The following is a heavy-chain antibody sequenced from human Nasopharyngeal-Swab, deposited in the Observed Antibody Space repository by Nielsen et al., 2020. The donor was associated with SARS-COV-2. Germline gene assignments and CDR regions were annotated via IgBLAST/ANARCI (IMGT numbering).Heavy chain of an antibody. CDR3: ARDSRLYCSGGSCYHNWFDP. CDR2: ISGSGGST. CDR1: GFTFSSYA. J-gene: IGHJ5*02. V-gene: IGHV3-23*01. Sequence: GESLKISCAASGFTFSSYAMGWVRQAPGKGLEWVSAISGSGGSTYYADSVKGRFTISRDNSKNTLYLQMNSLRAEDTAVYYCARDSRLYCSGGSCYHNWFDPWGQGTLVTVSS. D-gene: IGHD2-15*01.